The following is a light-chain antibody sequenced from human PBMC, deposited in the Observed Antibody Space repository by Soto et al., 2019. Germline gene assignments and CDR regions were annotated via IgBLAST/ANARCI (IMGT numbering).Light chain of an antibody. CDR1: SSDVGSHPL. CDR2: EDT. J-gene: IGLJ3*02. V-gene: IGLV2-23*01. CDR3: CAFTSAGTWV. Sequence: QSVLTQPASVSGSPGQSITISCAGTSSDVGSHPLVSWYQQHPGKAPELMISEDTKRPSGVSNRFSGSKSGNMASLTISGLQAEDEADYYCCAFTSAGTWVFGGGTKVTVL.